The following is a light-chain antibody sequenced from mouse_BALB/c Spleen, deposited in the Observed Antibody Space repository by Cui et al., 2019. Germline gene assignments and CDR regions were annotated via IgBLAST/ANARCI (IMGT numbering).Light chain of an antibody. CDR2: AAT. Sequence: DTQMTQSPASLSVFVGETVTITCRASENIYSNLAWYQQKQGKSPQLLVYAATNLADGVPSRFSGSGSGTQYSLKINSLQSEDFGSYYCQHFWGTPYTFGGGTKLEIK. J-gene: IGKJ2*01. CDR3: QHFWGTPYT. CDR1: ENIYSN. V-gene: IGKV12-46*01.